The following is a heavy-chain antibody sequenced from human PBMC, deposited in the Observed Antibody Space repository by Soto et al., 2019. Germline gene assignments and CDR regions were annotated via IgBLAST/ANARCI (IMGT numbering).Heavy chain of an antibody. V-gene: IGHV4-31*03. J-gene: IGHJ5*02. CDR1: GGSISSEGYY. Sequence: SETLSLTCTVPGGSISSEGYYWSWISKQPGKGMEWIGYIYYSGSTYYNTSLKSRVTISVDTSKNQFSLKLSSVTAAGTAVYYFARDSANYGDYVSWYNWFDPWGQGTLVTVSS. CDR2: IYYSGST. CDR3: ARDSANYGDYVSWYNWFDP. D-gene: IGHD4-17*01.